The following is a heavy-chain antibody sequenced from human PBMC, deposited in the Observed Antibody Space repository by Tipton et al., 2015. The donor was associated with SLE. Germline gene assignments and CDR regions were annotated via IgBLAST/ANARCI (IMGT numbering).Heavy chain of an antibody. V-gene: IGHV3-66*01. CDR2: IYTGGFT. CDR1: GFTVSSHY. J-gene: IGHJ6*02. Sequence: SLRLSCVASGFTVSSHYMNWVRQAPGKGLEWVSLIYTGGFTYYADSVKDRFTISRDNSKNTLYLQLDSLRAEDTAVYYCARDESHLDHGMDVWGQGTTVTVSS. CDR3: ARDESHLDHGMDV.